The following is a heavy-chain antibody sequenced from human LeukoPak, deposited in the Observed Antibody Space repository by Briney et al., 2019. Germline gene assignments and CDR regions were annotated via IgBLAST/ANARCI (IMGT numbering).Heavy chain of an antibody. D-gene: IGHD3-10*02. CDR3: ANGLAGYYVSSS. V-gene: IGHV3-33*06. Sequence: GGSLRLSCAASGFTFSSCGMHWVRQAPGKGLEWVAVIWYDGSKKYYADSVKGRFTISRDNSKNTLYLQMNSLRVEDTAVYYCANGLAGYYVSSSWGQGTLVTVSS. J-gene: IGHJ4*02. CDR1: GFTFSSCG. CDR2: IWYDGSKK.